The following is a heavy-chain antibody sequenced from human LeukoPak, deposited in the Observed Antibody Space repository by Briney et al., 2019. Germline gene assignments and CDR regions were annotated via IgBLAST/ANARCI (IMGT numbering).Heavy chain of an antibody. J-gene: IGHJ4*02. CDR3: ARAWDSGTVAVAGYFDY. D-gene: IGHD6-19*01. CDR1: GFTFSSFW. Sequence: PGGSLRLSCAASGFTFSSFWMSWVRQAPGTGLEWVANIKQDGSEKYYVDSVKGRFTISRDNAKNSLYLQMNSLRAEDTAVYYCARAWDSGTVAVAGYFDYWGQGTLVTVSS. CDR2: IKQDGSEK. V-gene: IGHV3-7*01.